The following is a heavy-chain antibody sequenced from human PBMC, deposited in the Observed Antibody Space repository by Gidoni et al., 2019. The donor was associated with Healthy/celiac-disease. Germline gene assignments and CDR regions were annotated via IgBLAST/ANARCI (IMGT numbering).Heavy chain of an antibody. CDR3: AKDFSGWYDLDY. D-gene: IGHD6-19*01. V-gene: IGHV3-30*18. J-gene: IGHJ4*02. Sequence: QVQLVESGGGVVQPGRSLRLSCAASGFTFSSYGMHWVRQAPGKGLEWVAVISYDGSNKYYADSVKGRFTISRDNSKNTLYLQMNSLRAEDTAVYYCAKDFSGWYDLDYWGQGTLVTVSS. CDR1: GFTFSSYG. CDR2: ISYDGSNK.